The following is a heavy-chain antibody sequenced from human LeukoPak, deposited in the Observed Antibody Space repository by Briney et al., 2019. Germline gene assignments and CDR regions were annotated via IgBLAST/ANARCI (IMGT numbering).Heavy chain of an antibody. Sequence: GGSLRLSCAASGFTFSSYAMTWVRQAPGKGLEWVSSISSSSSYIYYADSVKGRFTISRDNAKNSLYLQMNSLGAEDTAVYYCARDLGGYYYDSSGYYFDYWGQGTLVTVSS. CDR3: ARDLGGYYYDSSGYYFDY. CDR2: ISSSSSYI. CDR1: GFTFSSYA. D-gene: IGHD3-22*01. J-gene: IGHJ4*02. V-gene: IGHV3-21*01.